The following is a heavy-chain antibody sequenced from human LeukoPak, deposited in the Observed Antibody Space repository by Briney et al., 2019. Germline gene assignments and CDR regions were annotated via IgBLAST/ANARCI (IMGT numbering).Heavy chain of an antibody. J-gene: IGHJ4*02. CDR2: ISGSGGST. CDR1: GFTFSSYA. D-gene: IGHD6-13*01. V-gene: IGHV3-23*01. Sequence: GGSLRLSCAASGFTFSSYAMSWVRQAPGKGLEWVSAISGSGGSTYYADSVKGRFTISRDNSENTLYLQMNSLRAEDTAVYYCANQPAAGETFDYWGQGTLVTVSS. CDR3: ANQPAAGETFDY.